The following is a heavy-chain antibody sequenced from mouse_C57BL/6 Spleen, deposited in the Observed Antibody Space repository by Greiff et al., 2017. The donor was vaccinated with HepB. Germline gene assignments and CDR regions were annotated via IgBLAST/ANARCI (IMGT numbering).Heavy chain of an antibody. CDR2: ISSGSSTI. CDR1: GFTFSDYG. J-gene: IGHJ2*01. CDR3: ASLGHFDY. Sequence: EVKLMESGGGLVKPGGSLKLSCAASGFTFSDYGMHWVRQAPEKGLEWVEYISSGSSTIYYADTVKGRFTIARDNAKNTLFLQMTSLRSEDTAMYDCASLGHFDYWGKGTTLTVAS. V-gene: IGHV5-17*01. D-gene: IGHD4-1*01.